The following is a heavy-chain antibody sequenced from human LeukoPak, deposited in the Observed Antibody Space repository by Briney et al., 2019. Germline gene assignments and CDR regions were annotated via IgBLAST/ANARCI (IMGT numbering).Heavy chain of an antibody. Sequence: PSETLSLTCTVSGGSISSSSYYWGWIRQPPGKGLEWIGSIYYSGSTYYNPSLKSRVTISVDRSKNQFSLKLSSVTAADTAVYYCARAYCGGDCYSSFFDYWGQGTLVTVSS. V-gene: IGHV4-39*07. J-gene: IGHJ4*02. CDR1: GGSISSSSYY. D-gene: IGHD2-21*02. CDR3: ARAYCGGDCYSSFFDY. CDR2: IYYSGST.